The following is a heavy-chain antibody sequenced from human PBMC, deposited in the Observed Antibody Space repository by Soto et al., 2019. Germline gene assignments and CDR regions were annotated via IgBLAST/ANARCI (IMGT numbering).Heavy chain of an antibody. CDR1: GLSFSAAW. D-gene: IGHD5-12*01. Sequence: EVQLVESGGGLVKPGESLRLSCAVSGLSFSAAWMKWVRQAPGKGLEWVGRIKSKGGGETTDYAAPGKGRFTISRDDSKNTLYLQMNSLKPEDTAVYYCAHQGDFFATILSWGQGALVTVSS. CDR3: AHQGDFFATILS. J-gene: IGHJ5*02. V-gene: IGHV3-15*07. CDR2: IKSKGGGETT.